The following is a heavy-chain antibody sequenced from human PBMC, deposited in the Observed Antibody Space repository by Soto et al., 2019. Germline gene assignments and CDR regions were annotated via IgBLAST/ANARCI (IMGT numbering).Heavy chain of an antibody. Sequence: EVQLLESGGGLVQPGGSLRLSCAASGFTISCYAMSWVRQAPGKGLEWVSAINGSGGSTYYADSVKGRFTISRDNSKNTLYLQMNSLRAEDTAVYHCAKDPELIVVVPAAITDAFDIWGQGTMVTVSS. J-gene: IGHJ3*02. CDR3: AKDPELIVVVPAAITDAFDI. CDR2: INGSGGST. V-gene: IGHV3-23*01. CDR1: GFTISCYA. D-gene: IGHD2-2*02.